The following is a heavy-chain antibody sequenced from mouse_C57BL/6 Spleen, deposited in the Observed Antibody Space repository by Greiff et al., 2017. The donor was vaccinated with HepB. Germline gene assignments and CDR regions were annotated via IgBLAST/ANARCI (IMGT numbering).Heavy chain of an antibody. V-gene: IGHV1-53*01. J-gene: IGHJ1*03. CDR2: INPSNGGT. CDR3: ARCITTVVGVPHWYFDV. D-gene: IGHD1-1*01. Sequence: QVQLQQPGTELVKPGASVKLSCKASGYTFTSYWMHWVKQRPGQGLEWIGNINPSNGGTNYNEKFKSKATLTVDKSSSTAYMPLSSLTSEDSAVYYCARCITTVVGVPHWYFDVWGTGTTVTVSS. CDR1: GYTFTSYW.